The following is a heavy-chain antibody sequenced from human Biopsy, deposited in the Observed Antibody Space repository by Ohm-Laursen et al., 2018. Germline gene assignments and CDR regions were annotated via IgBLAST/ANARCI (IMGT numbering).Heavy chain of an antibody. CDR2: VYYTGST. Sequence: GTLSLTCTVSGDSISSYYWSWIRQPPGKGLEWIGYVYYTGSTDYNPSLQSRVTISVDTSKNHFSLRLRSVTPADTAIYFCARDRGYYSDRTVPGYFDLWGRGTLVTVSS. CDR3: ARDRGYYSDRTVPGYFDL. V-gene: IGHV4-59*01. J-gene: IGHJ2*01. CDR1: GDSISSYY. D-gene: IGHD3-22*01.